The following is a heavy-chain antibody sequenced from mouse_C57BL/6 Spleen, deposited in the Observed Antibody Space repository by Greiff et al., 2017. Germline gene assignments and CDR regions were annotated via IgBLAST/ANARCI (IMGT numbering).Heavy chain of an antibody. D-gene: IGHD1-1*01. Sequence: VQLQQPGAELVKPGASVKLSCKASGYTFTSYWMQWVKQRPGQGLEWIGEIDPSDSYTNYNQKFKGKATLTVDTSSSTAYMQLSSLTSEDSAVYYCARGYGTLYYFDYWGQGTTLTVSS. J-gene: IGHJ2*01. CDR3: ARGYGTLYYFDY. V-gene: IGHV1-50*01. CDR1: GYTFTSYW. CDR2: IDPSDSYT.